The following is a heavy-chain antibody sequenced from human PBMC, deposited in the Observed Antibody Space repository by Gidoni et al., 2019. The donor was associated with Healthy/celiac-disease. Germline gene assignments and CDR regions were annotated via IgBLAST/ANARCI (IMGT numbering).Heavy chain of an antibody. D-gene: IGHD2-2*01. CDR3: ARDRDIVVVPAAMPSYYYYYGMDV. CDR2: ISSSSSYI. CDR1: GFTFSSYS. Sequence: EVQLVESGGGLVKPGGSLRLSCAASGFTFSSYSMNWVRQAPGKGREWVSSISSSSSYIYYADSVKGRFTISRDNAKNSLYLQMNSLRAEDTAVYYCARDRDIVVVPAAMPSYYYYYGMDVWGQGTTVTVSS. V-gene: IGHV3-21*01. J-gene: IGHJ6*02.